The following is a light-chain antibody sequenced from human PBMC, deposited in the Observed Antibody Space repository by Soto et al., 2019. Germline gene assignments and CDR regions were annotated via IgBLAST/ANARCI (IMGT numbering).Light chain of an antibody. CDR2: AAS. Sequence: DIQMTQSPSSVSASVGDRVTITCRASQSISSWLAWYQQKPGKAPKLLIYAASSLQSGVPSRFSGSGSGTDFTLTISSRQPEDFATYYCQQDNSFTHLTFGGGTKVEIK. V-gene: IGKV1-12*01. J-gene: IGKJ4*01. CDR1: QSISSW. CDR3: QQDNSFTHLT.